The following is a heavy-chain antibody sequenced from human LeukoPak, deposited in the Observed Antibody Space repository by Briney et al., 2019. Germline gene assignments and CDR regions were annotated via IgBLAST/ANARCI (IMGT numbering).Heavy chain of an antibody. Sequence: PGGSLRLSCAASGFTFSSYGMHWVRQAPGKGLEWVAVISYDGSNKYYADSVKGRFTISRDNSKNTLYLQMNSLRAEDTAVYYCARDLAVAHFDYWGQGTLVTVSS. CDR2: ISYDGSNK. CDR3: ARDLAVAHFDY. CDR1: GFTFSSYG. J-gene: IGHJ4*02. V-gene: IGHV3-30*03. D-gene: IGHD6-19*01.